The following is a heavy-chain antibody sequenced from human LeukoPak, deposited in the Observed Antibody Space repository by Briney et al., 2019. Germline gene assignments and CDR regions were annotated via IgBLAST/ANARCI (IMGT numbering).Heavy chain of an antibody. CDR3: ARDTGLDY. V-gene: IGHV3-53*01. CDR1: GLTVNNNY. Sequence: GGSLRLSCAASGLTVNNNYMNWVRQAPGKGLEWVSALYIGGNTYYADSVKGRFTISRDNSKNTLYLQMNSLRAEDTAVYYCARDTGLDYWGQGTLVTVSS. D-gene: IGHD4-17*01. CDR2: LYIGGNT. J-gene: IGHJ4*02.